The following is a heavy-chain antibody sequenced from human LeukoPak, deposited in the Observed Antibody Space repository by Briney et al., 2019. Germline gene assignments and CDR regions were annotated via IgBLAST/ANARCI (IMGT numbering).Heavy chain of an antibody. V-gene: IGHV4-59*01. Sequence: SETLSLTCTVPGGSISSYYWSWIRQPPGKGLEWIGYIYYSGSTNYNPSLKSRVTISVDTSKNQFSLKLSSVTAADTAVYYCAGGGGWLQSCWGQGTLVTVSS. J-gene: IGHJ4*02. CDR3: AGGGGWLQSC. CDR2: IYYSGST. CDR1: GGSISSYY. D-gene: IGHD5-24*01.